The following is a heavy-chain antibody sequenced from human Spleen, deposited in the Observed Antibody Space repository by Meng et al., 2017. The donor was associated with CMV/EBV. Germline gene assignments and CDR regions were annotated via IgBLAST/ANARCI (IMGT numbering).Heavy chain of an antibody. D-gene: IGHD3-22*01. J-gene: IGHJ5*02. CDR1: GFTFSTYS. CDR2: ISSSSSTI. CDR3: AREGYYYDSSGYERGWFDP. V-gene: IGHV3-48*04. Sequence: GESLKISCAASGFTFSTYSMNWVRQAPGKGLEWVSSISSSSSTIYYADSVKGRFTISRDNAKNSLYLQMNSLRAEDTAVYYCAREGYYYDSSGYERGWFDPWGQGTLVTVSS.